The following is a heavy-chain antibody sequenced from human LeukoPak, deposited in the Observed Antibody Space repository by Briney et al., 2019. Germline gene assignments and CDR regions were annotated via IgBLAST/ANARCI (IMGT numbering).Heavy chain of an antibody. D-gene: IGHD3-3*01. Sequence: PGGSLRLSCAASGFTFSSYGMHWVRQAPGKGLEWVAVISYDGSNKYYADSVKGRFTISRDNSKNTLYLQMNSLRAEDTAVYYCARNPLDYDFWSGYYHYFDYWGQGTLVTVSS. CDR1: GFTFSSYG. CDR3: ARNPLDYDFWSGYYHYFDY. J-gene: IGHJ4*02. V-gene: IGHV3-30*03. CDR2: ISYDGSNK.